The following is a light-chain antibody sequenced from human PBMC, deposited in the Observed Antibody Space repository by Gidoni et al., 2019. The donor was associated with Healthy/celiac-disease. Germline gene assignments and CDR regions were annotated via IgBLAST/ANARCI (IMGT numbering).Light chain of an antibody. Sequence: DIVMTQSPAPLAVSLGERATINCKSSQSVLYSSNNKNYLAWYQQKPGQPPKLLIYWASTREPGVPDRFSGSGSGTDFTLTISSLQAEDVAVYYCQQYYSTPWTFGQGTKVKIK. V-gene: IGKV4-1*01. CDR2: WAS. J-gene: IGKJ1*01. CDR1: QSVLYSSNNKNY. CDR3: QQYYSTPWT.